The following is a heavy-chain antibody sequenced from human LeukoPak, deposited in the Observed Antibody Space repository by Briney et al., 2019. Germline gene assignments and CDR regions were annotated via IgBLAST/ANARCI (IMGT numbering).Heavy chain of an antibody. CDR3: TTDRGYSTLDD. V-gene: IGHV3-7*01. CDR1: GFTFSSYW. Sequence: GGSLRLSCADSGFTFSSYWMTWVRQAPGKGLEWVANINQDGSKKDHVDSVKGRFTISRDNAKKTLYLQMDSLRTDDTAVYYCTTDRGYSTLDDWGQGTLVTVSS. D-gene: IGHD3-10*01. J-gene: IGHJ4*02. CDR2: INQDGSKK.